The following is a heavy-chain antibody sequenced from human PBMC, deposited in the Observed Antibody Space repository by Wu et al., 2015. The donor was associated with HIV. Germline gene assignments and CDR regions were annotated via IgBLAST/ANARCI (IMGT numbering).Heavy chain of an antibody. Sequence: QVQLVQSGAEVKKPGSSVKVSCKASGGTFSNYAISWVRQAPGQGLEWMGGIIPIFGTANYAQKFQGRVTITTDESTNTASMELSSLRSEDTAVYYCGSVATSDAFDIWGQGTMVTVSS. CDR3: GSVATSDAFDI. V-gene: IGHV1-69*05. D-gene: IGHD5-12*01. CDR1: GGTFSNYA. J-gene: IGHJ3*02. CDR2: IIPIFGTA.